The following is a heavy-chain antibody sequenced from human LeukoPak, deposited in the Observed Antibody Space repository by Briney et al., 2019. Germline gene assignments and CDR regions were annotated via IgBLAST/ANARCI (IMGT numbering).Heavy chain of an antibody. J-gene: IGHJ4*02. D-gene: IGHD4-23*01. V-gene: IGHV5-51*01. CDR3: TRVVSATVVSRVDY. CDR2: FYPADSDS. CDR1: GYSFTTYW. Sequence: GESLKISCQVSGYSFTTYWIGWVRQMPGKGLEWLGIFYPADSDSRYSPSFQGQVTFSGDKSISTAYLHLSSLKASDTAMYYCTRVVSATVVSRVDYWGQGTLVTVSS.